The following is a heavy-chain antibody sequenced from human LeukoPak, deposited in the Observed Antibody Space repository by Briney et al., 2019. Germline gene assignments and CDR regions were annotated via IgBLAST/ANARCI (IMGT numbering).Heavy chain of an antibody. CDR1: GFTFSTYA. CDR2: ISYDGSNK. Sequence: GGSLRLSCAASGFTFSTYAMHWVRQAPGKGLEWVTVISYDGSNKYYADSVKGPLTISRDNSKNTVYLQMNSLRPEDTAVYYCARGSGSYWARPDYWGQGTLVTVSS. V-gene: IGHV3-30*04. J-gene: IGHJ4*02. CDR3: ARGSGSYWARPDY. D-gene: IGHD1-26*01.